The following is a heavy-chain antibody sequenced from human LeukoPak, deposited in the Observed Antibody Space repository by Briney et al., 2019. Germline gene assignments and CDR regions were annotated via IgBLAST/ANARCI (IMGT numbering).Heavy chain of an antibody. J-gene: IGHJ4*02. CDR2: ISYDGSNK. Sequence: GGSLRLSCAASGFTFSSYAMHWVRQAPGKGLEWVAVISYDGSNKYYADSVKGRFTISRDNSKNTLYLQMNSLRAEDTAVYYCARDWSRRRIAAAGHDYWGQGTLVTVSS. V-gene: IGHV3-30-3*01. D-gene: IGHD6-13*01. CDR1: GFTFSSYA. CDR3: ARDWSRRRIAAAGHDY.